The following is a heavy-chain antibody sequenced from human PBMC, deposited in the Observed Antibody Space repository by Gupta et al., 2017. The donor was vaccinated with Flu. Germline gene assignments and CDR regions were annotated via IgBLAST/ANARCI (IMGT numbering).Heavy chain of an antibody. V-gene: IGHV4-59*08. J-gene: IGHJ4*02. Sequence: QVQLQESGPGLVKASETLSLTCTVPGGSMSSTYWCCFRQPPGKGLEWIGYLADKGNTNQNPPLRSRVTISVDTSKNQFSLNLNSVTAADTAVYYCARLGQGGRNSLFDYWGQGTLVTVSS. CDR3: ARLGQGGRNSLFDY. CDR2: LADKGNT. CDR1: GGSMSSTY. D-gene: IGHD1-7*01.